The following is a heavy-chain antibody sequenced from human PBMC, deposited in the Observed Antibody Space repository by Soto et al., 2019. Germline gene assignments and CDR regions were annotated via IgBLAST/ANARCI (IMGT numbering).Heavy chain of an antibody. CDR3: ARHRIEVVWRGFDF. J-gene: IGHJ4*02. CDR1: TDSSSFTNSY. D-gene: IGHD3-10*01. Sequence: QLQLQESGPGLVKPSETLSLTCTVSTDSSSFTNSYWGWIRQPPGKGLQWIGSSSYNGDTFYNPSLKWRVVISFDTSKKPSSLQVTSVTAADTAVYFCARHRIEVVWRGFDFWGQGSPVTVSS. CDR2: SSYNGDT. V-gene: IGHV4-39*01.